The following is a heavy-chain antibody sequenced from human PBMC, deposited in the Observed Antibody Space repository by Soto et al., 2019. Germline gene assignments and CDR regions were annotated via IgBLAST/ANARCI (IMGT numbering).Heavy chain of an antibody. D-gene: IGHD2-15*01. CDR1: GGTFSSYA. V-gene: IGHV1-69*12. CDR2: IIPIFGTA. Sequence: QVQLVQSGAEVKKPGSSVKVSCKASGGTFSSYAINWVRQAPGQGLEWMGGIIPIFGTANYAQKFQGRVTITADESTSTAYMELSSLRTEDTAVYYCAGSPGGGAYYYYGMDVWGQGTTVTVSS. J-gene: IGHJ6*02. CDR3: AGSPGGGAYYYYGMDV.